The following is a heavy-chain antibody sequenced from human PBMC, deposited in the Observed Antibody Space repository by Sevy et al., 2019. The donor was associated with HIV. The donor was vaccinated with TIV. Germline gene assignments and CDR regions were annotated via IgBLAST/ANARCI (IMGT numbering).Heavy chain of an antibody. V-gene: IGHV3-49*04. Sequence: GGSLRLSCTASGFTFGDYAMSWVRQAPGKGLEWVGFIRSKAYGGTTEYAASVKGRFTISRDDSKSIAYLQMNSLKTEDTAVYYCTRGCSGGSCYSDLFYYYGMDVWGQRTTVTVSS. CDR1: GFTFGDYA. D-gene: IGHD2-15*01. CDR3: TRGCSGGSCYSDLFYYYGMDV. J-gene: IGHJ6*02. CDR2: IRSKAYGGTT.